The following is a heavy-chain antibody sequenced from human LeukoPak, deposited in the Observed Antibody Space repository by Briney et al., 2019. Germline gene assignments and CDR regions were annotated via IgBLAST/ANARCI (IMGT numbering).Heavy chain of an antibody. CDR2: IKSKTDGGTT. CDR3: TTGSITMVRGVPYYYYYGMDV. CDR1: GFTFRSYW. J-gene: IGHJ6*02. V-gene: IGHV3-15*01. D-gene: IGHD3-10*01. Sequence: GGSLRLSCAASGFTFRSYWMSWVRQAPGKGLEWVGRIKSKTDGGTTDYAAPVKGRFTISRDDSKNTLYLQMNSLKTEDTAVYYCTTGSITMVRGVPYYYYYGMDVWGQGTTVTVSS.